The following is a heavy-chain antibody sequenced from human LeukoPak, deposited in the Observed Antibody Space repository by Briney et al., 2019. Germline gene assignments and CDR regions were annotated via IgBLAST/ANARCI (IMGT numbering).Heavy chain of an antibody. D-gene: IGHD3-22*01. CDR1: GGSFSGYY. CDR2: INHSGST. V-gene: IGHV4-34*01. J-gene: IGHJ5*02. CDR3: ARVFDSSGYYYKFFWFDP. Sequence: SETPSLTCAVYGGSFSGYYWSWIRQPPGKGLEWIGEINHSGSTNYNPSLKSRVTISVDTSKNQFSLKLSSVTAADTAVYYCARVFDSSGYYYKFFWFDPWGQGTLVTVSS.